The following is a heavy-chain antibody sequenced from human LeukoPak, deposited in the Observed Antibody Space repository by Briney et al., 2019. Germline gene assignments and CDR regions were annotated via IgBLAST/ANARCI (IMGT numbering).Heavy chain of an antibody. D-gene: IGHD2-8*01. CDR1: GGSISSYH. V-gene: IGHV4-4*07. CDR3: ARMVYAYNWFDP. CDR2: IYTSGST. J-gene: IGHJ5*02. Sequence: SETLSLTCTVSGGSISSYHWSWIRQPAGKGLEWIGRIYTSGSTNYNPSLKSRVTMSVDTSKNQFSLKPSSVTAADTAVYYCARMVYAYNWFDPWGQGTLVTVSS.